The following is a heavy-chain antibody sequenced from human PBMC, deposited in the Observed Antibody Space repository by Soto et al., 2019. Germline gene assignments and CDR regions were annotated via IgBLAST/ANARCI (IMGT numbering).Heavy chain of an antibody. Sequence: QVQLVESGGGVVQPGRSLRLSCAASGFTFSSYGMHWVRQAPGKGLEWVAVISYDGSNKYYADSVKGRFTISRDNSKNTLYLQMNSLRAEDTAVYYCEKGYPDYWGQGTLVTVSS. CDR3: EKGYPDY. CDR2: ISYDGSNK. D-gene: IGHD1-1*01. J-gene: IGHJ4*02. CDR1: GFTFSSYG. V-gene: IGHV3-30*18.